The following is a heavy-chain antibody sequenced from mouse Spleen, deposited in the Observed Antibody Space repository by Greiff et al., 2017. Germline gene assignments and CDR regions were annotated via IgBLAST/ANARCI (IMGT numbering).Heavy chain of an antibody. Sequence: QVHVKQPGAELVRPGASVKLSCKASGYTFTSYWMHWVKQRPGQGLEWIGYINPSSGYTKYNQKFKDKATLTADKSSSTAYMQLSSLTYEDSAVYYCARGYYDGSHVLDYWGQGTTLTVSS. CDR1: GYTFTSYW. D-gene: IGHD1-1*01. J-gene: IGHJ2*01. CDR2: INPSSGYT. V-gene: IGHV1-7*01. CDR3: ARGYYDGSHVLDY.